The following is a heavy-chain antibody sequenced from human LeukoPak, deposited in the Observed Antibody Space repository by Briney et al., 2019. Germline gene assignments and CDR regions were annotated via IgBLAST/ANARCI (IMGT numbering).Heavy chain of an antibody. CDR1: GYTFTGYY. CDR2: INPNSGGT. CDR3: ARRQDSSGFYSSGWYDWFDP. Sequence: ASVKVSCKASGYTFTGYYMHWVRQAPGQGLEWMGWINPNSGGTNYAQKFQGWVTMTRDTSISTAYMELSRLRSDDTAVYYCARRQDSSGFYSSGWYDWFDPWGQGTLVTVSS. V-gene: IGHV1-2*04. J-gene: IGHJ5*02. D-gene: IGHD6-19*01.